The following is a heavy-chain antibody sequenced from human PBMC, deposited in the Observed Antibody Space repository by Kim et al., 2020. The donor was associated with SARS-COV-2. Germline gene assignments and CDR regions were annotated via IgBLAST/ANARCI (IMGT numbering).Heavy chain of an antibody. Sequence: GSTYYNPSLKSRVTISVDTSKNQFSLKLSSVTAADTAVYYCARLWDGYNIWGQGTLVTVSS. V-gene: IGHV4-39*01. D-gene: IGHD5-12*01. J-gene: IGHJ4*02. CDR3: ARLWDGYNI. CDR2: GST.